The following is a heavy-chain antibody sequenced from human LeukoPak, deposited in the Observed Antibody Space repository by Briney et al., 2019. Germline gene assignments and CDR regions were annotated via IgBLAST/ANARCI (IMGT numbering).Heavy chain of an antibody. Sequence: SVKVSCKASGGTFSSYAISWVRQAPGQGLEWMGRIIPILGIANYAQKFQGRVTITADKSTSTAYMELSSLRSEDTAVYYCARDLAAAGTEYYYYYYGMDVWGQGTTVTVSS. V-gene: IGHV1-69*04. CDR1: GGTFSSYA. D-gene: IGHD6-13*01. CDR2: IIPILGIA. J-gene: IGHJ6*02. CDR3: ARDLAAAGTEYYYYYYGMDV.